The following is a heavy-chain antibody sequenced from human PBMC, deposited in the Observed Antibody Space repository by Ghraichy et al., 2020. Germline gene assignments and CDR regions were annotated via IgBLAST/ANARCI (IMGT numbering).Heavy chain of an antibody. CDR1: GASISSGPYY. CDR3: SREREITSGWGATIKNYNGMDV. Sequence: SQTLSLTCTVSGASISSGPYYWSWIRQSAGKGLEWIGRVYASRTTNYNPSLKSRVTISIDTSKNKFSLKLNSVTAADTAVYYCSREREITSGWGATIKNYNGMDVWGRGTTVIGSS. CDR2: VYASRTT. D-gene: IGHD6-19*01. V-gene: IGHV4-61*02. J-gene: IGHJ6*02.